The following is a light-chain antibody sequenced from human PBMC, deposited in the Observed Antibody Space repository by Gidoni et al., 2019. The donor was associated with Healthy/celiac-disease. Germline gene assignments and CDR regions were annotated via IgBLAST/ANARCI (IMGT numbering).Light chain of an antibody. Sequence: SSELTQDPAVSVALGQTVRITCQGDSRRSYYASWYQQKPGQAPVLVIYGKNNRPSGIPDRFSGSSSGNTASLTITGAQAEDEADYYCNSRDSSGNHPYVVFGGGTKLTVL. CDR1: SRRSYY. V-gene: IGLV3-19*01. J-gene: IGLJ2*01. CDR2: GKN. CDR3: NSRDSSGNHPYVV.